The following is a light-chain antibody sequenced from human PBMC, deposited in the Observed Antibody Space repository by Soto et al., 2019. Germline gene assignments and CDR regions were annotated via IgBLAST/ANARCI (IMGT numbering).Light chain of an antibody. CDR1: ERINTY. V-gene: IGKV1-12*01. Sequence: DIQMTQSPSSVSASVGDRVTITCRASERINTYLAWYQQQPGKAPKLLIYAASSLQSGVPSRFSGSGSGTEFTLTISNLQPEDFATYYCQQANSFPLTFGGGTKVDIK. J-gene: IGKJ4*01. CDR3: QQANSFPLT. CDR2: AAS.